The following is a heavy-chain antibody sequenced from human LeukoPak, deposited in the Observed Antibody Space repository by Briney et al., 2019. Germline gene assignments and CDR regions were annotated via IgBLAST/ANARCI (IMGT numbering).Heavy chain of an antibody. D-gene: IGHD3-10*01. V-gene: IGHV1-69*04. CDR1: GDSFSNYG. CDR2: VIPALGVP. Sequence: SVKVSCKASGDSFSNYGLSWVRQAPGQGLEWMGRVIPALGVPNYAQKFQGRVTITADTYTSAAYMELSSLRSEDTAVYYCAREGVTMVRGAILGYYFDYWGQGTLVTVSS. J-gene: IGHJ4*02. CDR3: AREGVTMVRGAILGYYFDY.